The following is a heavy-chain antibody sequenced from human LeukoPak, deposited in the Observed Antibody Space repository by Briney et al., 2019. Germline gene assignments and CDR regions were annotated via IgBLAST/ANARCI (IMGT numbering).Heavy chain of an antibody. Sequence: SETLSLTCTVSGGSISSSSYYWSWIRQPPGKGLEWIGYIYYSGSTYCNPSLKSRVTISVDTSKNQFSLKLSSVTAADTAVYYCARLPNDREMSDSSGWSWGQGTLVTVSS. CDR3: ARLPNDREMSDSSGWS. V-gene: IGHV4-30-4*08. J-gene: IGHJ5*02. CDR2: IYYSGST. CDR1: GGSISSSSYY. D-gene: IGHD6-19*01.